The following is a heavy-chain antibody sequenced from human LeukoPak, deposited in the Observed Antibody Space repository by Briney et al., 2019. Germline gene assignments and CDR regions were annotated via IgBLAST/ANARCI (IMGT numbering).Heavy chain of an antibody. V-gene: IGHV4-59*08. CDR3: ARHTFYALGYFYYDMDV. D-gene: IGHD2/OR15-2a*01. CDR2: IYYTGST. J-gene: IGHJ6*02. Sequence: PSETLSLTCTVSGGSIRNYYWSWIRQPPGKGLEWLGYIYYTGSTTYNPSLRSRVTISLDTSGIQFSLNLTSVTAADTAVYYCARHTFYALGYFYYDMDVWGQGTTVTVSS. CDR1: GGSIRNYY.